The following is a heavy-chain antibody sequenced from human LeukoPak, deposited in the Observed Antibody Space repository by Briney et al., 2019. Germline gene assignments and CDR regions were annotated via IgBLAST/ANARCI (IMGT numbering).Heavy chain of an antibody. V-gene: IGHV4-59*01. CDR3: ARELDYYGSGSPTKGYYFDY. D-gene: IGHD3-10*01. Sequence: SETLSLTCTVSGGSISSYYWSWIRQPPGKGLEWIGYIYYSGSTNYNPSLKSRVTISVDTSKNQFSLKLSSVTAADTAVYHCARELDYYGSGSPTKGYYFDYWGQGTLVTVSS. CDR1: GGSISSYY. CDR2: IYYSGST. J-gene: IGHJ4*02.